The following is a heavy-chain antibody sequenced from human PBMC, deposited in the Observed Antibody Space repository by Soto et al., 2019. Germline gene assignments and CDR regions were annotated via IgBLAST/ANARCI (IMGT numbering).Heavy chain of an antibody. D-gene: IGHD1-26*01. J-gene: IGHJ4*02. CDR1: GFTFSTYS. Sequence: EVQLVESGGGLVKPGGSLRLSCAVSGFTFSTYSMNWVRQAPGKGLEWVSYIDSSSSYMYYADSLKGRFTISRDNAKKSLYLEMNSLRVEDTAVYYCARGWRERGFDYWGQGILVTVAS. V-gene: IGHV3-21*01. CDR2: IDSSSSYM. CDR3: ARGWRERGFDY.